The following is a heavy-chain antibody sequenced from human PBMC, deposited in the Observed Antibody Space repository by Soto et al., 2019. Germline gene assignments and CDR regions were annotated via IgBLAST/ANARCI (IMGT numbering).Heavy chain of an antibody. CDR2: ITASGSDT. D-gene: IGHD6-19*01. J-gene: IGHJ4*02. CDR1: GFTFSNYA. Sequence: EVQLLESGGDLVQPGGSLRLSCVASGFTFSNYAMNWVRPAPGKGLEWVSTITASGSDTYYANSVKGRFTISRDNSTNTLYLQMNSLRAEDTAIYYCAKDPPFIAVAGPLDYWGQGTLVTVSS. V-gene: IGHV3-23*01. CDR3: AKDPPFIAVAGPLDY.